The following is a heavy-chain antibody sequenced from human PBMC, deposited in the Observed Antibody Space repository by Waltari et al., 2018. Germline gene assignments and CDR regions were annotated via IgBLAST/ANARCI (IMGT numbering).Heavy chain of an antibody. CDR2: IVVGSGNT. V-gene: IGHV1-58*01. D-gene: IGHD3-22*01. J-gene: IGHJ4*02. CDR1: GFTFTSSA. CDR3: AAGHYYDSSGYYEDY. Sequence: QMQLVQSGPEVKKPGTTVKVSCKASGFTFTSSALPWVRQARGQRLEWIGWIVVGSGNTNYAQKFQERVTITRDMATSTAYMELSSLRSEDTAVYYCAAGHYYDSSGYYEDYWGQGTLVTVSS.